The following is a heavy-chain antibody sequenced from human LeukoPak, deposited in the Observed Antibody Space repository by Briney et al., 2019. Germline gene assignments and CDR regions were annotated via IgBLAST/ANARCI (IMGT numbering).Heavy chain of an antibody. Sequence: ASVKVSCKASGYTFNNYDINWVRQATGQGLEWMGWMNPNSGNTGYAQKFQGRVTITRNTSISTAYMQLSSLRSEDTAVYYCARGYTYYDFWSGYSRVSGGNWFDPWGQGTLVTVSS. D-gene: IGHD3-3*01. CDR3: ARGYTYYDFWSGYSRVSGGNWFDP. J-gene: IGHJ5*02. CDR2: MNPNSGNT. CDR1: GYTFNNYD. V-gene: IGHV1-8*03.